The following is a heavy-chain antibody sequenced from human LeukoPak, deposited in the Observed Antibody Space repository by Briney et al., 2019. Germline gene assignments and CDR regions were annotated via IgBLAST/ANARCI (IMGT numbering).Heavy chain of an antibody. CDR1: GYTFTGYY. CDR2: INPNSGGT. D-gene: IGHD3-10*01. V-gene: IGHV1-2*06. CDR3: ARDISAFYGAFDC. Sequence: ASVKVSCKASGYTFTGYYIHWVRQAPGQGLEWMGRINPNSGGTNYAERFQGRVTMTRDTFISTAYMELSGLTSDDTAVYYCARDISAFYGAFDCWGQGTLVTVSS. J-gene: IGHJ4*02.